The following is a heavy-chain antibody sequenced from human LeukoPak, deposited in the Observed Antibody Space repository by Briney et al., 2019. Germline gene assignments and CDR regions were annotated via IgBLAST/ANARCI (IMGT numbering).Heavy chain of an antibody. D-gene: IGHD1-14*01. CDR2: IYFSGST. V-gene: IGHV4-59*01. CDR3: ARDSAETHNYYYCMDV. Sequence: SETLSLTCTVSGGSISSYYWSWIRQPPGKGLEWIGYIYFSGSTNYTPSLKSRVTISVDASKNQFSLKLSSVTAADTAVYYCARDSAETHNYYYCMDVWGKGTTVTVSS. J-gene: IGHJ6*03. CDR1: GGSISSYY.